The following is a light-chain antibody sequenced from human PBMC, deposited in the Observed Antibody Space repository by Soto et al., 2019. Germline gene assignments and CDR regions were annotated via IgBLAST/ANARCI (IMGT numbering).Light chain of an antibody. CDR1: RSNIGSNL. CDR2: SND. V-gene: IGLV1-47*02. J-gene: IGLJ2*01. CDR3: AAWDDSLSGVV. Sequence: QSAVTQPPSVSGTPGQRVTIFCSGRRSNIGSNLVYWYQQLPGTAPKLLIFSNDQRPSGVPDRFSGSRSGTSASLAISGLRSEDEGDCYCAAWDDSLSGVVFGGGTKLTVL.